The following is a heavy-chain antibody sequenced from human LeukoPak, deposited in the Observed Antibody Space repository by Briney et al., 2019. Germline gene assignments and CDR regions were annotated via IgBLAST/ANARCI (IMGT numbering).Heavy chain of an antibody. Sequence: SETLSLTCTVSGYSISSGYYWGWIRPPPGKGLEWIGSIYYSGSTYYNPSLKSRVTISVDTSKNQFSLKLSSVTAADTAVYYCARSVLMVYATFDYWGQGTLVSVSS. D-gene: IGHD2-8*01. V-gene: IGHV4-38-2*02. J-gene: IGHJ4*02. CDR3: ARSVLMVYATFDY. CDR1: GYSISSGYY. CDR2: IYYSGST.